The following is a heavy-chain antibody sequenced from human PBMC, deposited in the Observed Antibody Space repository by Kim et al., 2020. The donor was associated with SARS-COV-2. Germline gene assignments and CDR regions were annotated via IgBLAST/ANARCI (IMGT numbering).Heavy chain of an antibody. CDR2: IYWNADK. J-gene: IGHJ4*02. V-gene: IGHV2-5*01. Sequence: SGPTLVNPTQTLTLTCTFSGFSLSTSRVGVGWIRQPPGKALEWLALIYWNADKRYSPSLKSRLTITKDTSKNQVVLTMTNMDPVDTATYYCAHSPRAGIVVAGTSYDYWGQGTLVTVSS. CDR3: AHSPRAGIVVAGTSYDY. D-gene: IGHD6-19*01. CDR1: GFSLSTSRVG.